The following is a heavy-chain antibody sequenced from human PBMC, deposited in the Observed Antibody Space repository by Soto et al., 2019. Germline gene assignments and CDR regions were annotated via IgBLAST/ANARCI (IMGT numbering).Heavy chain of an antibody. D-gene: IGHD3-22*01. V-gene: IGHV1-69*06. J-gene: IGHJ4*02. CDR3: ARSPLYYYDSSGSYYFGY. CDR2: IIPIFGTA. CDR1: GGTFSSYA. Sequence: QVQLVQSGAEVKKPGSSVKVSCKASGGTFSSYAISWVRQAPGQGLEWMGGIIPIFGTANYAQKFQGRVTITADKSTSTAYMELSSLRSEDTAVYYCARSPLYYYDSSGSYYFGYWGQGTLVTVSS.